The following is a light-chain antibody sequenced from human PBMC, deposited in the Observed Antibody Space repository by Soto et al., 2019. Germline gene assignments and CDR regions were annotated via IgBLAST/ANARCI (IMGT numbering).Light chain of an antibody. V-gene: IGKV3-15*01. CDR3: QQYHPWSWM. Sequence: EIELTQSPSTLSVSLGETATITCRASQTITRGLAWYQQKPGKAPKLLIYSASTMTTGIPARFSGSGSGTEFTLIISSLQSEDFAAYYCQQYHPWSWMFGQGTKVDIK. CDR2: SAS. J-gene: IGKJ1*01. CDR1: QTITRG.